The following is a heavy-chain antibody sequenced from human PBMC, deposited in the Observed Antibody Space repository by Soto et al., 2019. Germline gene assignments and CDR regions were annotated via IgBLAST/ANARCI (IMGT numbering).Heavy chain of an antibody. CDR1: GGSISSSNW. Sequence: QVQLQESGPGLVKPSGTLSLTCAVSGGSISSSNWWSWVRQPPGKGLEWIGEIYHSGSTNYNPSLKSRVTISVDKSKNQFSLKLSSVTAADTAVYYCARDGNSRGSYSYGYGMDVWGQGTTVTVSS. V-gene: IGHV4-4*02. D-gene: IGHD1-26*01. CDR2: IYHSGST. CDR3: ARDGNSRGSYSYGYGMDV. J-gene: IGHJ6*02.